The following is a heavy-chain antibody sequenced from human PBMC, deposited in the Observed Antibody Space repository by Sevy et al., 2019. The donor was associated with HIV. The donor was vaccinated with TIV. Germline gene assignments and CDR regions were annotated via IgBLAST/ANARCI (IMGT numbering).Heavy chain of an antibody. CDR2: IRSKAYGGTT. D-gene: IGHD2-2*01. CDR1: GFTFGDYA. J-gene: IGHJ6*02. Sequence: GGSLRLSCTASGFTFGDYAMSWFRQAPGKGLEWVGFIRSKAYGGTTEYAASVKGRFTISRDDSKSIAYLKMNSLKTEDTAVYYCTRDWRLRGYCSSTSCRRKYYYGMDVWGQGTTVTVSS. V-gene: IGHV3-49*03. CDR3: TRDWRLRGYCSSTSCRRKYYYGMDV.